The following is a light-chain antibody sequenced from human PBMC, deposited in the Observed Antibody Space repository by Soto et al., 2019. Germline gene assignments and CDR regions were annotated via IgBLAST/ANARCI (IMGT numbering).Light chain of an antibody. CDR3: QQYANLPA. Sequence: DLPMTQSPSSLSASVGDRVTITCQASQDISNYLNWFQQKPGKAPKLLIYDASYLETGVPSRFSGSGSGTDFTFTISSLQPEDIATYYCQQYANLPAFGPGTKVDIK. CDR2: DAS. CDR1: QDISNY. V-gene: IGKV1-33*01. J-gene: IGKJ3*01.